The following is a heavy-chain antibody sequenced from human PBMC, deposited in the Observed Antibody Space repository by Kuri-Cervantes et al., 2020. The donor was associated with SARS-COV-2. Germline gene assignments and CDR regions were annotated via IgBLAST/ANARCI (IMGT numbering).Heavy chain of an antibody. CDR2: ISGSGFSI. D-gene: IGHD1-26*01. V-gene: IGHV3-48*01. CDR1: GFTFSSNS. Sequence: GESLKISCVASGFTFSSNSMNWVRQAPGKGLEWVSYISGSGFSIYYADSLKGRFTISGDNAKNSLYLQMNSLTAEDTAVYYCARGGRYYFDYWGQGSLVTVSS. J-gene: IGHJ4*02. CDR3: ARGGRYYFDY.